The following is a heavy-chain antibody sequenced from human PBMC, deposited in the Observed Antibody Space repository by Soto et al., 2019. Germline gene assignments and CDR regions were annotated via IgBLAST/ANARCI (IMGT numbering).Heavy chain of an antibody. D-gene: IGHD1-26*01. J-gene: IGHJ3*02. CDR3: ARGGGATMGDYRYRGAFDI. CDR2: TRNKANSYTT. CDR1: GFTFSDHY. Sequence: GGSLRLSCAASGFTFSDHYMDWVRQAPGKGLEWVGRTRNKANSYTTAYAAYVKGRFTITRDESKNSLNLQMNRLKTEDTAVYYCARGGGATMGDYRYRGAFDIWGQGTMVTVSS. V-gene: IGHV3-72*01.